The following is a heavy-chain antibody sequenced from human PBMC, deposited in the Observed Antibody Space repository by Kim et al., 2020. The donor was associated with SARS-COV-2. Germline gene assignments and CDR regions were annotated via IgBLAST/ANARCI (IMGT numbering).Heavy chain of an antibody. V-gene: IGHV4-31*03. CDR3: VKENSGAYRQADY. Sequence: SETLSLTCTVSGVSISSFSYWSWIRQHPGKALEWIGYIYNNGNTYYNPSLSRRVTISADTSKNEFSLRLTSVTAADTAVYYCVKENSGAYRQADYWGHGTLVTVSS. D-gene: IGHD3-10*01. CDR2: IYNNGNT. J-gene: IGHJ4*01. CDR1: GVSISSFSY.